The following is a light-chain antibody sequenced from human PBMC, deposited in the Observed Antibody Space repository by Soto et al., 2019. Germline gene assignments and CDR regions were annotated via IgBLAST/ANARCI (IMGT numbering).Light chain of an antibody. CDR1: SSDVGGYNY. CDR2: EVS. Sequence: QSALTQPASVSGSPGQSITISCTGTSSDVGGYNYVSWYQQHPGKAPKLMIYEVSNRPSGVSYRFSGSKSGNTASLTISGLQAEDEADYYCSSYTSSSTVVFGGGTKLTAL. CDR3: SSYTSSSTVV. V-gene: IGLV2-14*01. J-gene: IGLJ2*01.